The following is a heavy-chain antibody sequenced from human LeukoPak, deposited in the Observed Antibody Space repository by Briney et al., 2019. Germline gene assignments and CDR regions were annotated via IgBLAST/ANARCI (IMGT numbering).Heavy chain of an antibody. J-gene: IGHJ2*01. CDR2: IFYSGST. CDR3: ARLGSWDGGTSLHWYFDL. Sequence: SETLSLTCTVSGGSISSGDYYWSWIRQPPGKGLEYIGYIFYSGSTYYNPSLKSRVTISVDTSKNQFSLELKSVTAADTAVYHCARLGSWDGGTSLHWYFDLWGRGTLVAVSS. CDR1: GGSISSGDYY. D-gene: IGHD1-26*01. V-gene: IGHV4-30-4*08.